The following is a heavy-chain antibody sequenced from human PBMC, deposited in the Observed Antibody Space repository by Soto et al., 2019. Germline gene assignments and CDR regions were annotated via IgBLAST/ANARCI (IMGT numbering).Heavy chain of an antibody. CDR1: GGSITSSY. CDR3: ARAEYDFWSGRSTKYGMDV. V-gene: IGHV4-59*12. CDR2: ISDTGIRGYTPST. Sequence: SETLSLTCTVAGGSITSSYWRWIRRPPGKGLEWIAYISDTGIRGYTPSTSYNPSLKSRVTISVDTSKNQFSLKLSSVTAADTAVYYCARAEYDFWSGRSTKYGMDVWGQGTTVTVSS. J-gene: IGHJ6*02. D-gene: IGHD3-3*01.